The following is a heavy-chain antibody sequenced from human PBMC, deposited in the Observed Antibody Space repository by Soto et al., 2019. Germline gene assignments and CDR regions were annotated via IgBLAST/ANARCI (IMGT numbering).Heavy chain of an antibody. V-gene: IGHV6-1*01. D-gene: IGHD2-2*01. CDR3: ARDRKYCETTTCFSPVDY. Sequence: SQTLSLTCAISGDSVSSNSAAWNWIRQSPSRGLEWLGRTYYRSKWYNDYAVSVKSRITINPDTSKNQLSLQLNSVTPEDTAVYYCARDRKYCETTTCFSPVDYWGQGTLVTVSS. CDR2: TYYRSKWYN. CDR1: GDSVSSNSAA. J-gene: IGHJ4*02.